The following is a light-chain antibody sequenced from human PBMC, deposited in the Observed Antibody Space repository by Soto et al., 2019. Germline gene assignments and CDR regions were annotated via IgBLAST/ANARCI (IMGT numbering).Light chain of an antibody. CDR1: QTISNF. V-gene: IGKV1-39*01. J-gene: IGKJ1*01. Sequence: IQLTQSPSTLSAFVGDRITITCRASQTISNFVNWYQQKLGRAPRLLIYAASSLQSGVPSRFSGSRSGPDFTLTISSLQPEDFATYYCQQSYSSPPTFGQGTKVDIK. CDR2: AAS. CDR3: QQSYSSPPT.